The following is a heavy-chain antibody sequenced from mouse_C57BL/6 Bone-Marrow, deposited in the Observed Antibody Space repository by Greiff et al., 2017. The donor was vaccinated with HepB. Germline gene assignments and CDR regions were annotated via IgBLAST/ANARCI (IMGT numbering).Heavy chain of an antibody. V-gene: IGHV3-6*01. Sequence: DVKLQESGPGLVKPSQSLSLTCSVTGYSITSGYYWNWIRQFPGNKLEWMGYISYDGSNNYNPSLKNRISITRDTSNNQFFLKLNSVTTEDTATYYCARGIYDGYPDWYFDVWGTGTTVTVSS. CDR2: ISYDGSN. J-gene: IGHJ1*03. CDR1: GYSITSGYY. D-gene: IGHD2-3*01. CDR3: ARGIYDGYPDWYFDV.